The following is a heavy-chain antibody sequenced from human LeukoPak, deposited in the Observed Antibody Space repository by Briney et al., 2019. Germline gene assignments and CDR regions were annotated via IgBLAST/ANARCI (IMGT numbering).Heavy chain of an antibody. CDR2: ISYSGSPI. Sequence: PGGSLRLSCAASGFTFSSYEMNWVRQAPGKGLEWFSYISYSGSPIYYADSVKGRFTISRDNAKNSLYLQMNSLRAEDTAVYYCATVGRAARRGHWGQGPLAPVSS. V-gene: IGHV3-48*03. D-gene: IGHD6-6*01. J-gene: IGHJ4*02. CDR1: GFTFSSYE. CDR3: ATVGRAARRGH.